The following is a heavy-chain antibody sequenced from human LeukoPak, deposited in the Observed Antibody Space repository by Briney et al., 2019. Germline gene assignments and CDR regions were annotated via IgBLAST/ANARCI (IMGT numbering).Heavy chain of an antibody. V-gene: IGHV4-34*01. D-gene: IGHD6-19*01. CDR2: INHSGST. CDR1: GGSFSGYY. CDR3: ARGRVGYSSGWFSTFWFDP. J-gene: IGHJ5*02. Sequence: SETLSLTCAVYGGSFSGYYWSWIRQPPGKGLEWIGEINHSGSTNYNPSLKSRVTISVDTSKNQFSLKLSSVTAADTAVYYCARGRVGYSSGWFSTFWFDPWGQGTLVTVSS.